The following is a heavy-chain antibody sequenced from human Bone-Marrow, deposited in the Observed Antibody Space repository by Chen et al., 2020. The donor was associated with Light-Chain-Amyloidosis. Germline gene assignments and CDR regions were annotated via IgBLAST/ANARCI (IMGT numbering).Heavy chain of an antibody. V-gene: IGHV4-38-2*02. D-gene: IGHD1-26*01. J-gene: IGHJ4*02. Sequence: SAPGLLRPSGPFSLFAPLPETPSRRGYFWGWIRQPPGKGLEWIGVLDFYHGGSPYYSPSLKSRVTITADTAKNQFSLNLTTVTAADTATYYCARGAVGGTTGVWGQGTLVTVSS. CDR3: ARGAVGGTTGV. CDR2: LDFYHGGSP. CDR1: ETPSRRGYF.